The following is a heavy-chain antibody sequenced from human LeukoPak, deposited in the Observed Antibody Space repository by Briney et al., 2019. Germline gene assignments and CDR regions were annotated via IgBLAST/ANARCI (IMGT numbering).Heavy chain of an antibody. CDR1: GFTFSSYG. V-gene: IGHV3-30*18. Sequence: GGSLRLSCAASGFTFSSYGMHWVRQAPGKGLEWVAVISYDGSNKYYADSVKGRFTISRDNSKNTLYLQMNSLRAEDTAVYYCAKDPGYSGSYYWYFDLWGRGTLVTVSS. CDR2: ISYDGSNK. D-gene: IGHD1-26*01. J-gene: IGHJ2*01. CDR3: AKDPGYSGSYYWYFDL.